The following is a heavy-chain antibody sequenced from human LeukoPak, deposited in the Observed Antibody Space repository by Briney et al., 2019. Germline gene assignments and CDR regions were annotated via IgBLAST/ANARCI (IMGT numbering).Heavy chain of an antibody. CDR3: ARGQYHLLYWYFDL. D-gene: IGHD2-2*01. CDR2: IYSSGST. V-gene: IGHV4-4*07. CDR1: GGSISSYY. J-gene: IGHJ2*01. Sequence: SETLSLACTVSGGSISSYYWSWIRQPAGKGLEWIGRIYSSGSTNYNPSLKSRVTMSVDTSKNQFSLKLSSVTAADTAVYYCARGQYHLLYWYFDLWGRGTLVTVSS.